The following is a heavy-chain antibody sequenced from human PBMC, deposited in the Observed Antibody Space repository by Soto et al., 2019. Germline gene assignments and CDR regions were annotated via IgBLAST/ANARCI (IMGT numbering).Heavy chain of an antibody. CDR2: IIPMFGTP. CDR1: GDAFSSYA. CDR3: ARSYSVTTSSYYGMDV. V-gene: IGHV1-69*01. Sequence: QVQLIQSGAAVKKPGSSVKVSCHTSGDAFSSYAMSWVRQGPGQGLEWMGGIIPMFGTPIYTEKFQGRVTITADETTRAVYMELRSLTSDDSAVSYCARSYSVTTSSYYGMDVWGQGTTIIVS. J-gene: IGHJ6*02. D-gene: IGHD4-17*01.